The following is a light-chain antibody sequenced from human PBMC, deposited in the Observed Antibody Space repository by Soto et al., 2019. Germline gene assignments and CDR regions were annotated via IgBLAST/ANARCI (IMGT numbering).Light chain of an antibody. CDR3: QVWDSRSDHWV. Sequence: SYELTQPPSVSVAPGQTARITCGGNNIGSKRVHWYQQKPGQAPVLVVYDDSDRPSGIPARFSGTNSGNTATLTISRVEAGDEADYYCQVWDSRSDHWVFGGGTKLTVL. J-gene: IGLJ3*02. CDR2: DDS. V-gene: IGLV3-21*02. CDR1: NIGSKR.